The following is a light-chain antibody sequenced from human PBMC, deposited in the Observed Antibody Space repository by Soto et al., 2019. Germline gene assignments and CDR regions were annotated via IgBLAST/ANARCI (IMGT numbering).Light chain of an antibody. CDR1: QTISTY. CDR2: AAS. CDR3: QQSYSTPMYT. J-gene: IGKJ2*01. Sequence: DIQMTQSPSSLSASVGDRVTIACRASQTISTYLNWYQQRPGKAPKILIFAASNLNSGVPSRFSGSGSGTDFTLTISSLQPEDVATYYCQQSYSTPMYTFGQGTKLEIK. V-gene: IGKV1-39*01.